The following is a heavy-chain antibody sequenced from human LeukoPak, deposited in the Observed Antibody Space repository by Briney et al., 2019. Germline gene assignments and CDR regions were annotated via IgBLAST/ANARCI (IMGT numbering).Heavy chain of an antibody. CDR1: GGTFSSYA. V-gene: IGHV1-2*02. CDR2: INPNSGGT. CDR3: ARVSPLLSLIEAFDI. Sequence: ASVKVSCKASGGTFSSYAISWVRQAPGQGLEWMGWINPNSGGTNYAQKFQGRVTMTRDTSISTAYMELSRLRSDDTAVYYCARVSPLLSLIEAFDIWGQGTMVTVSS. D-gene: IGHD3-10*01. J-gene: IGHJ3*02.